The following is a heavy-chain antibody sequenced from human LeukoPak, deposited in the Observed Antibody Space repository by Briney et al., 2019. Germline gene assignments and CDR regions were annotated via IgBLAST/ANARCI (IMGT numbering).Heavy chain of an antibody. V-gene: IGHV3-30-3*01. CDR3: ARGQSITMIVVVPYFDY. D-gene: IGHD3-22*01. CDR1: GFTFSSYA. J-gene: IGHJ4*02. CDR2: ISYDGSNK. Sequence: GGSLRLSCAASGFTFSSYAMHWVRQAPGKGLEWVAVISYDGSNKYYADSVKGRFTISRDNSKNTLYLQMNGLRAEDTAVYYCARGQSITMIVVVPYFDYWGQGTLVTVSS.